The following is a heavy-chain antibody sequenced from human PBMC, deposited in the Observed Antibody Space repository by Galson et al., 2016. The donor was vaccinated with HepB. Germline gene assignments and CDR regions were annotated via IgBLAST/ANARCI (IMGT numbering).Heavy chain of an antibody. J-gene: IGHJ2*01. CDR3: VRDISSSHCDL. Sequence: SLRLSCAASGFTFGDYGMHWVRQAPGKGLEWVAVVFYDDSRKYYADFVKGRFSISRDNSKSSLYLDMSSLRAEDTAVYYCVRDISSSHCDLWGRGTLVTVTS. CDR1: GFTFGDYG. CDR2: VFYDDSRK. D-gene: IGHD2-2*01. V-gene: IGHV3-33*08.